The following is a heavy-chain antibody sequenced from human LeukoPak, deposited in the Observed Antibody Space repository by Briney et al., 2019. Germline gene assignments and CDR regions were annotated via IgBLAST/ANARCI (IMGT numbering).Heavy chain of an antibody. CDR1: GFTFSSYS. V-gene: IGHV3-74*01. D-gene: IGHD6-25*01. J-gene: IGHJ4*02. CDR2: INTDGSST. Sequence: GGSLRLSCAASGFTFSSYSMNWVRQAPGKGLVWVSRINTDGSSTNYADSVKGRFTISRDNAKNTLYPQMNSLGAEDTAVYYCARKPAPADWGQGTLVTVSS. CDR3: ARKPAPAD.